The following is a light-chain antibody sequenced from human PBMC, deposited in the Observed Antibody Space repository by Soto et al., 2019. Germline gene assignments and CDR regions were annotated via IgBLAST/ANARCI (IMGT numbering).Light chain of an antibody. CDR1: QSVASNY. V-gene: IGKV3-20*01. CDR3: QQYSRSPWT. CDR2: GAS. Sequence: EIVLTQSPGTLSLSPGERATLSCRASQSVASNYLAWYQQKPGQAPRLLIYGASSRATGIPDRFSGSGSGTDFTVTISRLEPEDFAVYNCQQYSRSPWTFGQGTKVEIK. J-gene: IGKJ1*01.